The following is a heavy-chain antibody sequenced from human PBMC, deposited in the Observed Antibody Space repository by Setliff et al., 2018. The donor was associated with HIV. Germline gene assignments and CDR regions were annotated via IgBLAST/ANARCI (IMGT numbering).Heavy chain of an antibody. D-gene: IGHD3-22*01. CDR1: GGSASNSRYY. CDR3: ARDGYYYDSSGHLAYYFDY. V-gene: IGHV4-39*02. Sequence: SETLSLTCTVSGGSASNSRYYWAWIRQPPGKGLEYIGSIHYNEKTYYDPSLKSRVTISIDTSKNQFSLNLTSVTAADIAVYYCARDGYYYDSSGHLAYYFDYWGQGTLVTVSS. J-gene: IGHJ4*02. CDR2: IHYNEKT.